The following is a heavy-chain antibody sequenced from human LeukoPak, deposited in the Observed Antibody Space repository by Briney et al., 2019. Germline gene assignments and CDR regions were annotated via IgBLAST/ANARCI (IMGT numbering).Heavy chain of an antibody. CDR1: GFTVSSKY. CDR3: ARAPGFFYGDYRFYFDY. D-gene: IGHD4-17*01. Sequence: GGSLRLSCAASGFTVSSKYMAWVRQAPGKGLGWVSDIYSGGTTYYAGSVKGRFIISRDSSKNTLHLQMDSLRAEDTAVYYCARAPGFFYGDYRFYFDYWGQGTLVTVSS. CDR2: IYSGGTT. J-gene: IGHJ4*02. V-gene: IGHV3-66*01.